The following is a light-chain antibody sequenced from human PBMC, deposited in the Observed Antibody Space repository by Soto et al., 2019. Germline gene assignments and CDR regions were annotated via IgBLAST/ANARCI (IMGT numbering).Light chain of an antibody. V-gene: IGLV3-21*04. CDR2: YDV. Sequence: SYELTQPPSVSVAPGRTAIITCGGSKVGSKSVHWYQQKPGQAPVLVIYYDVDRPSGIPERFSGSNSGDTATLTIASVEAGDEADYYCQVWDGSTHHLVFGGATHLTVL. CDR3: QVWDGSTHHLV. CDR1: KVGSKS. J-gene: IGLJ3*02.